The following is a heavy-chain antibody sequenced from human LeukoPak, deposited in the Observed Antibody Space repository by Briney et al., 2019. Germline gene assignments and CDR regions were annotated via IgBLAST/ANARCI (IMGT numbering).Heavy chain of an antibody. CDR1: GFTFDHYG. CDR2: INWNGENT. CDR3: ARDRGSAYYGGFDL. D-gene: IGHD3-10*01. J-gene: IGHJ4*02. Sequence: GGSLRLSCIASGFTFDHYGLTWVRQVPGKGLECISDINWNGENTAYADSVQGRFTISRDNARNSLYLQMKSLRPGDTALYYCARDRGSAYYGGFDLWGQGALVTVSA. V-gene: IGHV3-20*04.